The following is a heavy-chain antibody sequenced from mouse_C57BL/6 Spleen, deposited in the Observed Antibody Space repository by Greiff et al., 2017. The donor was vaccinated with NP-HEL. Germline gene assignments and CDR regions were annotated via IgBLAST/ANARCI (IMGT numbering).Heavy chain of an antibody. CDR1: GYTFTSYG. Sequence: VKLMESGAELARPGASVKLSCKASGYTFTSYGISWVKQRTGQGLEWIGEIYPRSGNTYYNEKFKGKATLTADKSSSTAYMELRSLTSEDSAVYFCARGPSTGTDYFDYWGQGTTLTVSS. V-gene: IGHV1-81*01. D-gene: IGHD4-1*02. CDR2: IYPRSGNT. CDR3: ARGPSTGTDYFDY. J-gene: IGHJ2*01.